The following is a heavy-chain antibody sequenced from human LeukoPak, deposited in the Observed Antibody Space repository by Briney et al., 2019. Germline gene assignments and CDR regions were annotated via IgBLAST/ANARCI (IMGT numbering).Heavy chain of an antibody. CDR3: ARAYSSGWYHFDY. CDR2: INHSGST. CDR1: GGSFSGYY. D-gene: IGHD6-19*01. V-gene: IGHV4-34*01. Sequence: SETLSLTCAVYGGSFSGYYWSWIRQPPGKGLEWIGEINHSGSTNYNPSLKSRVTISVDTSKNQFSLKLSSVTAADTAVYYCARAYSSGWYHFDYWGQGTLVTVSS. J-gene: IGHJ4*02.